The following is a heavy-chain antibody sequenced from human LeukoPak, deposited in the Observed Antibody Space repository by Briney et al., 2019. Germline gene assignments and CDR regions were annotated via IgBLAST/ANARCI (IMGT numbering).Heavy chain of an antibody. CDR3: ARDRSWGLVIIDLDY. CDR2: INPNSGGT. J-gene: IGHJ4*02. CDR1: GGTFSSYA. D-gene: IGHD3-9*01. Sequence: ASVKVSCKASGGTFSSYAISWVRQAPGQGLEWMGWINPNSGGTNYAQKFQGRVTMTRDTSISTAYMELSRLRSDDTAVYYCARDRSWGLVIIDLDYWGQGTLVTVSS. V-gene: IGHV1-2*02.